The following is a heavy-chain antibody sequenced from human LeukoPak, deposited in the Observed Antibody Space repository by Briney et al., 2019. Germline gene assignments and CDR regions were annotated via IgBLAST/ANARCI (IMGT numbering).Heavy chain of an antibody. CDR1: GLTFSSYA. Sequence: GGSLRLSCAASGLTFSSYAMHWGRQAPGKGLEWVAVISYDGSNKYYADSVKGRFTISRDNSKNTLYLQMNSLRAEDTAVYYCATRSLLYCTNGVCSTDDAFDIWGQGTMVTVSS. V-gene: IGHV3-30-3*01. J-gene: IGHJ3*02. CDR2: ISYDGSNK. CDR3: ATRSLLYCTNGVCSTDDAFDI. D-gene: IGHD2-8*01.